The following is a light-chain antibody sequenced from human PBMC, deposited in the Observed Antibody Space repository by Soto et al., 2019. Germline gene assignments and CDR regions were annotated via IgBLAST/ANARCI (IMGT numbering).Light chain of an antibody. CDR3: QQYNNYPWT. Sequence: DIQMTQSPSTLSASVGDRVTITCRASQSISIWLAWYQQIPGKAPNLLISKASSLESGVPSRFIGSGSGTEFTLTISSLQPDDFATYYCQQYNNYPWTFGQGTKVEIK. CDR2: KAS. V-gene: IGKV1-5*03. CDR1: QSISIW. J-gene: IGKJ1*01.